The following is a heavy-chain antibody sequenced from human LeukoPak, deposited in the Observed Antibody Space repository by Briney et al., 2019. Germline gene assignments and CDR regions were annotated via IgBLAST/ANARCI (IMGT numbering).Heavy chain of an antibody. J-gene: IGHJ2*01. Sequence: PSETLSLTCAVYGGSFSGYYWSWIRQPPGKGLEWIGEINHSGSTNYNPSLKSRVTISVDTSKNQFSLKLSSVTAADTAVYYCARGAGPAYDYVWGSYRNDWYFDLWGRGTLVTVSS. CDR3: ARGAGPAYDYVWGSYRNDWYFDL. CDR2: INHSGST. V-gene: IGHV4-34*01. CDR1: GGSFSGYY. D-gene: IGHD3-16*02.